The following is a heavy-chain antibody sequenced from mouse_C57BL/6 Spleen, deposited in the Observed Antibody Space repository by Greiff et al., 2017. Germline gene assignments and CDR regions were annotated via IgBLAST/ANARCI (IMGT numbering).Heavy chain of an antibody. Sequence: EVHLVESGGGLVKPGGSLKLSCAASGFTFSDYGMHWVRQAPEKGLEWVAYISSGSSTIYYADTVKGRFTISRDNAKNTLFLHMTSLRSEDTAMYYCARDTPGWFAYWGQGTLVTVSA. CDR3: ARDTPGWFAY. J-gene: IGHJ3*01. V-gene: IGHV5-17*01. CDR1: GFTFSDYG. CDR2: ISSGSSTI.